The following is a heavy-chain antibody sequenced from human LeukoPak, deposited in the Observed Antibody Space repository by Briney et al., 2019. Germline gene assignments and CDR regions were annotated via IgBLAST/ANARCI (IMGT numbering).Heavy chain of an antibody. CDR1: GYTLTELS. Sequence: ASVKVSCKVSGYTLTELSMHWVRQAPGKGLEWMGGFDPEDGETIYAQKFQGRVTMTEDTSTDTAYMELSSLRSEDTAVYYCAAPMNRYYDSSGEFDYWGQGTLVTVSS. J-gene: IGHJ4*02. V-gene: IGHV1-24*01. D-gene: IGHD3-22*01. CDR2: FDPEDGET. CDR3: AAPMNRYYDSSGEFDY.